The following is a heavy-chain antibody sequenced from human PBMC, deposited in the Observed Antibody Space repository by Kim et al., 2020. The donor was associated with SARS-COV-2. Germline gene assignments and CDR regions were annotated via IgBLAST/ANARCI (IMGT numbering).Heavy chain of an antibody. CDR2: T. D-gene: IGHD3-10*01. J-gene: IGHJ1*01. CDR3: AKVGAKWYFQH. V-gene: IGHV4-59*01. Sequence: TNHNPSLKSRVIISLDTSKNQFSLKLSSVTAADTAVYYCAKVGAKWYFQHWGQGSLVTVSS.